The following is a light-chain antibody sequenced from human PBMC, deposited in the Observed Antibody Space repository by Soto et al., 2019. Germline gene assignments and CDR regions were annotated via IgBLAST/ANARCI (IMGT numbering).Light chain of an antibody. Sequence: QSVLTQPPSVSGAPGQRVTISCTGSSSNIGAGYDVHWYQQLPGTAPKLLIYGNSNRPSGVPDRFSDSKSGTSASLAITGLQAEDEADYYCQSYDSSLSEVFGTGTKLTVL. V-gene: IGLV1-40*01. J-gene: IGLJ1*01. CDR1: SSNIGAGYD. CDR2: GNS. CDR3: QSYDSSLSEV.